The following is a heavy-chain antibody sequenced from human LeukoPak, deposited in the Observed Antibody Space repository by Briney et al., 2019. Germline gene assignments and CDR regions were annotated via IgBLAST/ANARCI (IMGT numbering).Heavy chain of an antibody. CDR1: GYIFTSYP. V-gene: IGHV1-3*04. Sequence: VASVKVSCKASGYIFTSYPIHWVRQAPGQRLEWMGWINTGNGNTKYSQKFEGRVTVTRDTSATAAYMELSSLRSEDTAVYYCARGRAMADYWGQGTLVTVSS. CDR2: INTGNGNT. CDR3: ARGRAMADY. D-gene: IGHD5-18*01. J-gene: IGHJ4*02.